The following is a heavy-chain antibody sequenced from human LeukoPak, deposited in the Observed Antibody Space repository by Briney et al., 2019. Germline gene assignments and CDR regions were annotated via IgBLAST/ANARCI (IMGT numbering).Heavy chain of an antibody. CDR2: IDPTDSYT. J-gene: IGHJ4*02. CDR3: ARARNWNDVVWFDY. CDR1: GYRFTSYW. D-gene: IGHD1-1*01. Sequence: GESLKISCKGSGYRFTSYWISWVRQMPRKGLEWMGRIDPTDSYTNYSPSFGGHVTISADKSTATVYLQWSSLKASDTAMYYCARARNWNDVVWFDYWGQGTLVTVSS. V-gene: IGHV5-10-1*01.